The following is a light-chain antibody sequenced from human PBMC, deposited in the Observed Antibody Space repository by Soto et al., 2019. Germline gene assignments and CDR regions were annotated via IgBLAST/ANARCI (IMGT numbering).Light chain of an antibody. CDR1: QSISSH. V-gene: IGKV1-39*01. CDR2: AAS. Sequence: DIQMTQSPSSLSASVGDRVTITCRASQSISSHLNWYQQKPGKAPKLLIYAASSLQSGVPSRFSGRGSGSDFTLTISSLQPEDVATYYGQQGYSTPSTVGQGTMLVIK. CDR3: QQGYSTPST. J-gene: IGKJ2*01.